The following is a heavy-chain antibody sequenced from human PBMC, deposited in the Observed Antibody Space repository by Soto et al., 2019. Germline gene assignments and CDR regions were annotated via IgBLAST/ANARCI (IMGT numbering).Heavy chain of an antibody. J-gene: IGHJ4*02. CDR1: GGTFNTYA. V-gene: IGHV1-69*01. Sequence: QMQLVQSGAEVKESGYSVKISCKTSGGTFNTYALTWVRQAPGQGLEWIGGIIPIFGIKNVAQRFQGRGTMNADESLTTAYMEMTSLRSYDTAVYYCAKEAGDHWGQGTLVTVSA. CDR3: AKEAGDH. D-gene: IGHD3-10*01. CDR2: IIPIFGIK.